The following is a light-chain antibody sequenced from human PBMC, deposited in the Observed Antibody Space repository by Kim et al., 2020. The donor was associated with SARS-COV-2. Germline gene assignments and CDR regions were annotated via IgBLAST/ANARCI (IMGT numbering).Light chain of an antibody. V-gene: IGKV3-11*01. J-gene: IGKJ2*01. CDR3: QQRSNWPLP. Sequence: EIVLTQSPATLSLSPGERATLSCRASQSISSNLAWYQQKPGQAPRLLIYDASNRATGIPARFSGSGSGTDFSLTISSLEPEDFAVYYCQQRSNWPLPFGQGTKLGI. CDR2: DAS. CDR1: QSISSN.